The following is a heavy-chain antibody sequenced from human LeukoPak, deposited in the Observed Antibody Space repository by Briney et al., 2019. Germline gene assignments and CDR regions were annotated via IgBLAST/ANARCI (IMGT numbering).Heavy chain of an antibody. V-gene: IGHV3-15*01. CDR2: IKSKTDGETT. J-gene: IGHJ4*02. D-gene: IGHD3-10*01. CDR1: GFTFTNAW. Sequence: GGSLRLSCVASGFTFTNAWMSWVRQAPGKGLEWIGSIKSKTDGETTNYAEPVRGRFTISRDDSKSAVYLQMNSLKIENTAVYYCTTGLGTYYHGSQRLIPIDYWGQGTLVTVSS. CDR3: TTGLGTYYHGSQRLIPIDY.